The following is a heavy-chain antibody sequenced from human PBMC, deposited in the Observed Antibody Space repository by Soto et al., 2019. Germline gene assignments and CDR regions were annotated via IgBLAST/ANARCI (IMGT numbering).Heavy chain of an antibody. CDR2: IYDSGST. CDR3: ASQLLWFGEGLN. CDR1: GGSISSGGYS. Sequence: LQLQESGSGLVKPSQTLSLTCAVSGGSISSGGYSWSWIRQPPGKGLEWIGYIYDSGSTYYNPSLTSRVTISVDRSKNQFSLKLSSVTAADTAVDYCASQLLWFGEGLNWGQGTLVTVSS. J-gene: IGHJ4*02. V-gene: IGHV4-30-2*01. D-gene: IGHD3-10*01.